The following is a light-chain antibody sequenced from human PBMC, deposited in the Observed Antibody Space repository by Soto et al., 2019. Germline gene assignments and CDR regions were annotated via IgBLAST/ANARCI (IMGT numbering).Light chain of an antibody. J-gene: IGLJ1*01. CDR1: SSDVGGYNY. Sequence: QSVLTQPASVSGSPGQSITISCTGTSSDVGGYNYVSWYQQYPGKAPKLMIYHVSNRPSGVSNRFSGSKSGNSASLTIPGLQAEDEADYYCSSYTSTSTYVFGTGTKVTVL. CDR2: HVS. V-gene: IGLV2-14*01. CDR3: SSYTSTSTYV.